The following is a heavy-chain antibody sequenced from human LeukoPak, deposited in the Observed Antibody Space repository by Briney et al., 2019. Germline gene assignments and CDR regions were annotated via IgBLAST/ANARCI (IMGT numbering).Heavy chain of an antibody. D-gene: IGHD3-10*01. V-gene: IGHV4-4*02. CDR1: GASISSSYW. CDR3: AREETMVRGVSWFDP. Sequence: PSETLSLTCAVSGASISSSYWWSWVRQPPGKGLEWVGQISRSDSTNYNPSLRSRVIISIDKSKNQFSLNLISVTAADTAVYYCAREETMVRGVSWFDPWGQGTLVTVSS. J-gene: IGHJ5*02. CDR2: ISRSDST.